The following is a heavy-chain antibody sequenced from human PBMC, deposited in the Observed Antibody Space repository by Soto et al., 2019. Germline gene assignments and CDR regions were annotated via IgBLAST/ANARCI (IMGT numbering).Heavy chain of an antibody. D-gene: IGHD6-6*01. CDR2: INAGNGNT. J-gene: IGHJ4*02. Sequence: GASVNVSCKASGYTFTSYAMHWVRQAPGQRLEWMGWINAGNGNTKYSQKFQGRVTITRDTSASTAYMELSSLRSEDTAVYYCARGGRAQLVSDYWGQGTLVTVSS. CDR1: GYTFTSYA. CDR3: ARGGRAQLVSDY. V-gene: IGHV1-3*01.